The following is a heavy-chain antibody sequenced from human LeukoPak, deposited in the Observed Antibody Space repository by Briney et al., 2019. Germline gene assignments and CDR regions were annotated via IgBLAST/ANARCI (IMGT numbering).Heavy chain of an antibody. CDR1: GASITTHH. Sequence: SETLSLTCTVSGASITTHHWSWIRQSPGKGLEWIGYSHTNGGSSYNPSLKSRVTISLDTSENHFSLRLNSVTAADTAVYFCARGDIDWLRSPGALYYFDYWGQGILVTVSS. J-gene: IGHJ4*02. CDR2: SHTNGGS. V-gene: IGHV4-59*11. CDR3: ARGDIDWLRSPGALYYFDY. D-gene: IGHD5-12*01.